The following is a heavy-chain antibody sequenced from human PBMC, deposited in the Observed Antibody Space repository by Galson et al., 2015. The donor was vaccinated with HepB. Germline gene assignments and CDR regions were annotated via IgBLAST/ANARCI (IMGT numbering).Heavy chain of an antibody. D-gene: IGHD3-22*01. CDR1: GCTFSSYA. CDR2: IIPIFGTA. V-gene: IGHV1-69*13. CDR3: ARDWINYDDSTDDVIDI. Sequence: SVKVSCKASGCTFSSYAISWVRQAPGQGLEWMGGIIPIFGTANYAQKFQGRVTITADESTSTAYMELSSLRSEDTAVYYCARDWINYDDSTDDVIDIWGQGTMVTVSS. J-gene: IGHJ3*02.